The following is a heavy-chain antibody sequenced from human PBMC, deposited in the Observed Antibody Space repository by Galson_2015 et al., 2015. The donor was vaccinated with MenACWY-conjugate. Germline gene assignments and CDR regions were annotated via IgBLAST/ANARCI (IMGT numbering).Heavy chain of an antibody. CDR1: GYTFTSYG. J-gene: IGHJ4*02. V-gene: IGHV1-18*01. CDR2: ISAYNGNT. CDR3: ARSLQGYDSSGYYY. Sequence: SVKVSCKASGYTFTSYGISWVRQAPGQGLEWMGWISAYNGNTNYAQRLQGRVTMTTDTSTSTAYMELRSLRSDDTAVYYCARSLQGYDSSGYYYWGQGTLVTVSS. D-gene: IGHD3-22*01.